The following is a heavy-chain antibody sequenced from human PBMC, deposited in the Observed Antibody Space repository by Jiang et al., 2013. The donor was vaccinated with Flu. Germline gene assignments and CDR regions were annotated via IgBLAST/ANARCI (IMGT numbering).Heavy chain of an antibody. J-gene: IGHJ4*02. Sequence: GLVKPSETLSLTCTVSGGSISSDDYFWGWIRQPPGKGLEWIGSVYSSGSAYYDPSLKSRLTLSVDTSKKQFSLRLTSVTAADTAVYYCARAQKYSGFELPYFDYWSQGTLVTVSS. V-gene: IGHV4-39*07. CDR3: ARAQKYSGFELPYFDY. CDR2: VYSSGSA. D-gene: IGHD5-12*01. CDR1: GGSISSDDYF.